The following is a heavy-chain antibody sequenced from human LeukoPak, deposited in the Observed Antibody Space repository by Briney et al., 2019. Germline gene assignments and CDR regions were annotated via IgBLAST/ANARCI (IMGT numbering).Heavy chain of an antibody. V-gene: IGHV3-23*01. J-gene: IGHJ4*02. D-gene: IGHD3-22*01. CDR1: GFTFSSYA. CDR2: ISGSGGST. CDR3: AKDFSGSSGSY. Sequence: GGSLRLSCAASGFTFSSYAMSWVRQAPGKGLEWVSAISGSGGSTYYADSVKGRFTTSRDNSKNTMYLQMNSLRAEDTAVYYCAKDFSGSSGSYWGQGTLVTVSS.